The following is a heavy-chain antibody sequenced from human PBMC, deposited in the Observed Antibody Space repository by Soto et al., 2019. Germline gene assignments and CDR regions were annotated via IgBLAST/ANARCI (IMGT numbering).Heavy chain of an antibody. CDR1: GGTFSSYA. CDR2: IIPIFGTA. V-gene: IGHV1-69*12. CDR3: AGPPELTRIYFYYGMDV. Sequence: QVPLVQSGAEVKKPGSSVKVSCKASGGTFSSYAISWVRQAPGQGLEWMGGIIPIFGTANYAQKFQGRVTITADESTSPAYMELSSLRSEDTAVYYCAGPPELTRIYFYYGMDVWGQGTKVTVSS. D-gene: IGHD1-7*01. J-gene: IGHJ6*02.